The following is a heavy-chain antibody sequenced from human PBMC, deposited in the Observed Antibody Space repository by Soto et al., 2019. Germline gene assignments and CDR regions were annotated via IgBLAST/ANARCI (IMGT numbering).Heavy chain of an antibody. CDR3: ARDGQTGAPLAFDV. D-gene: IGHD1-26*01. CDR2: ITATGDPQ. V-gene: IGHV3-33*01. CDR1: GFTFNRHG. J-gene: IGHJ3*01. Sequence: QVQLVESGGGVVQPGRSLRLSCAASGFTFNRHGIHWVRQAPGKGLEWVADITATGDPQYYAYSVKGRFTISRDNSKSIMYLQMNSLRADDTAIYFCARDGQTGAPLAFDVWGHGTMVAVS.